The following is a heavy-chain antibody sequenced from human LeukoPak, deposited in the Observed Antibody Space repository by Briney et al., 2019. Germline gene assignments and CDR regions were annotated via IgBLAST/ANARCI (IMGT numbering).Heavy chain of an antibody. CDR3: ATHCSGGSCYGAAGRVDDY. CDR1: GGSISSGSYY. Sequence: SQTLSLTCTVSGGSISSGSYYWSWIRQPAGKGLEWIGRIYTSGSTNYNPSLKSRVTISVDTSKSQFSLKLSSVTAADTAVYYCATHCSGGSCYGAAGRVDDYWAREPWSPSPQ. V-gene: IGHV4-61*02. CDR2: IYTSGST. J-gene: IGHJ4*02. D-gene: IGHD2-15*01.